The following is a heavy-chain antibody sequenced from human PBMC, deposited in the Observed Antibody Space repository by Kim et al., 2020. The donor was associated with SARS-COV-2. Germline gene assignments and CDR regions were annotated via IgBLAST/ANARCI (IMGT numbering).Heavy chain of an antibody. D-gene: IGHD3-22*01. CDR3: ASDIQRDYYDSSGYYWN. Sequence: SETLSLTCTVSGGSISSSSYYWSWIRQPPGKGLEWIGSIYYSGSTYYNPSLKSRVTISVDTSKNQFSLKLSSVTAADTAVYYCASDIQRDYYDSSGYYWNWGQGTLVTVSS. CDR1: GGSISSSSYY. J-gene: IGHJ4*02. CDR2: IYYSGST. V-gene: IGHV4-39*01.